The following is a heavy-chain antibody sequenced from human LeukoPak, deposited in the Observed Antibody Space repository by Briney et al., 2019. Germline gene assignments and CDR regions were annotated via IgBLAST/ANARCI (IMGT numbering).Heavy chain of an antibody. CDR1: GGTFSSYT. J-gene: IGHJ4*02. Sequence: HAASVKVPCKASGGTFSSYTISWVRQAPGQGLEWMGRIIPILGIANYAQKFQGRVTITADKSTSTAYTELSSLRSEDTAVYYCARDWYSSGWYLDYWGQGTLVTVSS. CDR2: IIPILGIA. V-gene: IGHV1-69*04. D-gene: IGHD6-19*01. CDR3: ARDWYSSGWYLDY.